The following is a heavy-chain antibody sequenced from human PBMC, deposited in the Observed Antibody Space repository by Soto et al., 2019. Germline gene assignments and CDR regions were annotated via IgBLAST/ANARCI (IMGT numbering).Heavy chain of an antibody. CDR1: GYTFTSYD. V-gene: IGHV1-8*01. D-gene: IGHD2-8*01. CDR2: MNPNSGNT. Sequence: ASVKVSCKASGYTFTSYDINWVRQATGQGLEWMGWMNPNSGNTGYAQKFQGRVTMTRNTSISTAYMELSSLRAGDTAVYYCARGRSNQYESSPPPKFDPWGRGTLVTVSS. J-gene: IGHJ5*02. CDR3: ARGRSNQYESSPPPKFDP.